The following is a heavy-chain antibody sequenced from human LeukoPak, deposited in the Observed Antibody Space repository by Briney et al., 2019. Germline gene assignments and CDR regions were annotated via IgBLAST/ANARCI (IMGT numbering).Heavy chain of an antibody. D-gene: IGHD3-22*01. V-gene: IGHV1-69*05. Sequence: ALVKVSCKASGGTFSSYAISWVRQAPGQGLEWMGRIIPIFGTANYAQKFQGRVTITTDESTSTAYMELSSLRSEDTAVYYCARDPYYYDSSGYYYGYWGQGTLVTVSS. J-gene: IGHJ4*02. CDR1: GGTFSSYA. CDR3: ARDPYYYDSSGYYYGY. CDR2: IIPIFGTA.